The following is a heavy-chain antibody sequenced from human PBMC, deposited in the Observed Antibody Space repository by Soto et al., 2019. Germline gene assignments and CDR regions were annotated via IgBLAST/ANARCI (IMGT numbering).Heavy chain of an antibody. CDR2: IDPSDSYT. CDR3: ARQRSQGYSYGPIPYYYGMDG. D-gene: IGHD5-18*01. J-gene: IGHJ6*02. CDR1: GYSFTSYW. V-gene: IGHV5-10-1*03. Sequence: EVQLVQSGAVVKKPGESLRISCKGSGYSFTSYWISWLRQLPGKGLEWMGRIDPSDSYTNSSPSFQGHVTISADKSISTAYLQWSSLKASDTAMYYCARQRSQGYSYGPIPYYYGMDGWGPGTKVPVSS.